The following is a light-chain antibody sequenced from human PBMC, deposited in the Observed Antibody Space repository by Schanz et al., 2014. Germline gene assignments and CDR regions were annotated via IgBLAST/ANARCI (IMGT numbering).Light chain of an antibody. CDR2: GAS. J-gene: IGKJ2*01. Sequence: EIVLTQSPATLSLSPGEGATLSCRASQSVFNNYLAWFQQKPGQAPRLIIHGASSRATGIPDRISGSGSGTDFTLTISSLEPEDFAVYYCQQYGSSPRTFGQGTKLEIK. CDR3: QQYGSSPRT. V-gene: IGKV3-20*01. CDR1: QSVFNNY.